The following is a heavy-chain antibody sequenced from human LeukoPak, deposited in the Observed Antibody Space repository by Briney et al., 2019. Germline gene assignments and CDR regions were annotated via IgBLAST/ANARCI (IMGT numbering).Heavy chain of an antibody. D-gene: IGHD3-16*01. CDR2: ISGSGGST. J-gene: IGHJ4*02. V-gene: IGHV3-23*01. Sequence: PGGSLRLSCAASGFTFSSYAMSWVRQAPGKGLEWVSAISGSGGSTYYADSVKGRFTISRDNSKNTLYLQMNSLRAEDTAVYYCAKILVIDVWVSALDYWGQGTLVTVSS. CDR3: AKILVIDVWVSALDY. CDR1: GFTFSSYA.